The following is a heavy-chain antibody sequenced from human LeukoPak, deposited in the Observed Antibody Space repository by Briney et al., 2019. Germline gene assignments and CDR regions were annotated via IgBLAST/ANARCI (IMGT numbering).Heavy chain of an antibody. V-gene: IGHV4-38-2*02. D-gene: IGHD3-10*01. CDR1: GYSISSGYF. Sequence: SETLSLTCTVSGYSISSGYFWGWIRQPPGKGLEWIGYIYYSGSTNYNPSLKSRVTISVDTSKNQLSLKLSSVTAADTAVYYCATSHSGSYSYYYGMDVWGQGTTVTVSS. J-gene: IGHJ6*02. CDR3: ATSHSGSYSYYYGMDV. CDR2: IYYSGST.